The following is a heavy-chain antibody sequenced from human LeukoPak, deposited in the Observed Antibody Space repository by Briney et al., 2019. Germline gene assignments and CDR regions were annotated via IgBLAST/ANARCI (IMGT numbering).Heavy chain of an antibody. D-gene: IGHD4-23*01. CDR3: AKGSVVTPRGAFDI. V-gene: IGHV3-15*01. Sequence: PGGSLRLSCAASGFTFSNAWMSWVRQAPGKGLEWVGRIKSKTDGGTTDYAAPVKGRFTISRDDSKNTLYLQMNSLKTEDTAVYYCAKGSVVTPRGAFDIWGQGTMVTVSS. CDR2: IKSKTDGGTT. CDR1: GFTFSNAW. J-gene: IGHJ3*02.